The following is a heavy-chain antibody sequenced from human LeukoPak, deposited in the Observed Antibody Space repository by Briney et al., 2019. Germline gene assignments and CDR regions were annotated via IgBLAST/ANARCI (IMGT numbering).Heavy chain of an antibody. CDR1: GYTFTGYY. J-gene: IGHJ5*02. CDR3: ARGGFEDVVVPAARIGNWFDP. Sequence: ASVKVSCKASGYTFTGYYMHWVRQAPGQGLEWMGWINPNSGGTNYAQKFQGRVTMTRDTSISTAYMELSRLRSDDTAVYYCARGGFEDVVVPAARIGNWFDPWGQGTLVTVSS. D-gene: IGHD2-2*01. CDR2: INPNSGGT. V-gene: IGHV1-2*02.